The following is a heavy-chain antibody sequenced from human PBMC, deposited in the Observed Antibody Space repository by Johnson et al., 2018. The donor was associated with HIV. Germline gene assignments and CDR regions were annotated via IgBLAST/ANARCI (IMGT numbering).Heavy chain of an antibody. J-gene: IGHJ3*02. V-gene: IGHV3-15*01. Sequence: VRLVESGGGVVRPGGSLRLSCAASGSTFRNAWMSWVRQAPGKGLEWVGRIKSKNDGGTTAYAAPVQGRLPISRDDSENTLYLQMNSLKTEDTALYYCTTGLSWNDAFHIWAQGTMVTVSS. CDR3: TTGLSWNDAFHI. CDR2: IKSKNDGGTT. D-gene: IGHD1-1*01. CDR1: GSTFRNAW.